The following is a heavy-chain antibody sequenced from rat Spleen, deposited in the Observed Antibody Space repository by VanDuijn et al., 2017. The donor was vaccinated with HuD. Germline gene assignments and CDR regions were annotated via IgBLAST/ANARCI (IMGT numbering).Heavy chain of an antibody. J-gene: IGHJ2*01. CDR2: ISPSGGST. CDR1: GFTFSNYG. D-gene: IGHD1-11*01. V-gene: IGHV5-19*01. Sequence: EVQLVESGGGLVQPGRSLKLSCAASGFTFSNYGMHWIRQAPTKGLEWVASISPSGGSTYYRDSVKGRFTISRDNAKSTLYLQMDSLRSEDTATYYCATGLRRAEPYYFDYWGQGVMVTVSS. CDR3: ATGLRRAEPYYFDY.